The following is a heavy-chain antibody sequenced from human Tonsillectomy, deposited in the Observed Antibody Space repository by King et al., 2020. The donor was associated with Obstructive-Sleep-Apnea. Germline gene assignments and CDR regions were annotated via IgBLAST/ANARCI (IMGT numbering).Heavy chain of an antibody. J-gene: IGHJ4*02. V-gene: IGHV4-31*03. CDR3: ARVPGYSDYWYYWDY. CDR1: GGSISSASYF. CDR2: IYFTGST. Sequence: QLQESGPGLVKPSQTLSLTCTVSGGSISSASYFWSWIRQHPGKGLEWIGYIYFTGSTRYNPSLESRVTISVDTSKNQFSLKLSSVTAADTAVYYCARVPGYSDYWYYWDYWGPGTLVTVSS. D-gene: IGHD5-12*01.